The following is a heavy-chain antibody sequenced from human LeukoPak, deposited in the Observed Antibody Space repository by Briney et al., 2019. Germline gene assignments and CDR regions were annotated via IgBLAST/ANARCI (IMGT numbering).Heavy chain of an antibody. D-gene: IGHD3-22*01. J-gene: IGHJ3*02. V-gene: IGHV3-7*01. CDR3: ARAPSFDSSGFDAFDI. Sequence: GGSLRLSCAASGFTFSSHWMSWVRQAPGKGVEGVANIKQDGSEKYYVDSVKGQFTISRDNAKNSLYLQMNSLRAEDTAVYYCARAPSFDSSGFDAFDIWGQGTMVTVSS. CDR1: GFTFSSHW. CDR2: IKQDGSEK.